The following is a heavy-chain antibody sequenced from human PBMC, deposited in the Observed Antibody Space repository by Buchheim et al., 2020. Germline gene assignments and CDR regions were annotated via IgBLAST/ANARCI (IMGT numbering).Heavy chain of an antibody. D-gene: IGHD2-21*01. Sequence: QLQLQESGPGLVRPSETLSLTCTVSGDSISNSNYYWGWIRQPPGKGLEWIGSIQYSGSTYNNPSLKSRVTISVDTSKNQFSLKLSSVTAADMAVYYCARHILVGGYSIGGSFDCWGQGTL. J-gene: IGHJ4*02. V-gene: IGHV4-39*01. CDR3: ARHILVGGYSIGGSFDC. CDR2: IQYSGST. CDR1: GDSISNSNYY.